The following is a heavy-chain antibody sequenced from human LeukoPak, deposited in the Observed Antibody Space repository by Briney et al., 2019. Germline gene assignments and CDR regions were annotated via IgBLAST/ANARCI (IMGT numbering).Heavy chain of an antibody. CDR1: GGSFSGYY. Sequence: SETLSLTCAVYGGSFSGYYWSWIRQPPGKGLEWIGEINHSGSTNYNPSLKSRVTISVDTSKNQFSLKLSSVTAADTAVYYCARGFRGYFVFGGAFFDYWGQGTLVTVSS. D-gene: IGHD3-16*01. CDR3: ARGFRGYFVFGGAFFDY. V-gene: IGHV4-34*01. CDR2: INHSGST. J-gene: IGHJ4*02.